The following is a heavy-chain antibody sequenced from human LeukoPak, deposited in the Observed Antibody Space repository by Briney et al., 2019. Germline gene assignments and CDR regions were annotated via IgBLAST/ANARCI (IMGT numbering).Heavy chain of an antibody. D-gene: IGHD6-6*01. CDR2: TSYDGSNK. V-gene: IGHV3-30-3*01. CDR1: GFIFNNYA. Sequence: GGSLRLSCAASGFIFNNYAMHWVRQAPGKGLEWVAVTSYDGSNKYYADSVKGRFSVSRDNSQNTLYLQMISLSVEDTATYYCARDKSIGRYFDYWGQGALVAVSS. CDR3: ARDKSIGRYFDY. J-gene: IGHJ4*02.